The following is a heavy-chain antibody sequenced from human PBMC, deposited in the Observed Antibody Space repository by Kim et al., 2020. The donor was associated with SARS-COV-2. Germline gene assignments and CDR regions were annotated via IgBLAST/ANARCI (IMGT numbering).Heavy chain of an antibody. J-gene: IGHJ6*02. Sequence: GGSLRLSCAASGFTFSSYEMNWVRQAPGKGLEWVSYISSSGSTIYYADSVKGRFTISRDNAKNSLYLQMNSLRAEDTAVYYCARRDRYYYYGMDVWGQGTTVTVSS. CDR1: GFTFSSYE. CDR3: ARRDRYYYYGMDV. V-gene: IGHV3-48*03. CDR2: ISSSGSTI.